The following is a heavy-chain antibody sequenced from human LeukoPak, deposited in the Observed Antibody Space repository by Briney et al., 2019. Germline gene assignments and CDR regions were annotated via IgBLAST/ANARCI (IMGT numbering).Heavy chain of an antibody. CDR3: ARSSGRSPFDM. Sequence: PGGSLRLSCAASGFTFSSDWMHWVRQDPGKGLVWVSRVNSDGGSTNYADSVKGRFTISRDNAKNTLYLQMNSLRADDTAVYYCARSSGRSPFDMWGQGTMVTVSS. CDR2: VNSDGGST. V-gene: IGHV3-74*01. J-gene: IGHJ3*02. D-gene: IGHD6-19*01. CDR1: GFTFSSDW.